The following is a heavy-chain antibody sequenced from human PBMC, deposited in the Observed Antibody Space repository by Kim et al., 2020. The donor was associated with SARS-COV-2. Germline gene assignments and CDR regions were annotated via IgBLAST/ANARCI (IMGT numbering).Heavy chain of an antibody. CDR3: ARGGRGSMIVAVIRPYYYYAMDV. CDR1: GYTFTSYD. V-gene: IGHV1-8*02. D-gene: IGHD3-22*01. J-gene: IGHJ6*02. Sequence: ASVKVSCKASGYTFTSYDINWVRQATGQGLEWMGWMNPNSGNTGYAQKFQGRVTMTRNTSISTAYMELSSLRSEDTAVYYCARGGRGSMIVAVIRPYYYYAMDVWGQGTTVTVPS. CDR2: MNPNSGNT.